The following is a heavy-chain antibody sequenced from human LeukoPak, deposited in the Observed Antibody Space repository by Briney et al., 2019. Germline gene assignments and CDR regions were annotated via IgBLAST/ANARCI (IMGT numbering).Heavy chain of an antibody. D-gene: IGHD2-21*02. Sequence: GGSLRLSCAASGFTFTSYVMSWVRQAPGKGLEWVSDISGSGGSTYYADSVKGRFTISRDNSKNTLYLQMNSLRAEDTGVYYCAKKGDNYDYGMDVWGQGTTVTVSS. J-gene: IGHJ6*02. CDR1: GFTFTSYV. CDR2: ISGSGGST. CDR3: AKKGDNYDYGMDV. V-gene: IGHV3-23*01.